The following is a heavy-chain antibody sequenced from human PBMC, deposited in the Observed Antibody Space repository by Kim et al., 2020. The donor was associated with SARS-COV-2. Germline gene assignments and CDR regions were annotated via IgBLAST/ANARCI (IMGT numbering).Heavy chain of an antibody. Sequence: YAQKFQGRFTLTADESTSTVFMELSSLRSEDTAIYYCARVASLLGEDYWGQGTLVTVSS. J-gene: IGHJ4*02. CDR3: ARVASLLGEDY. D-gene: IGHD3-16*01. V-gene: IGHV1-69*01.